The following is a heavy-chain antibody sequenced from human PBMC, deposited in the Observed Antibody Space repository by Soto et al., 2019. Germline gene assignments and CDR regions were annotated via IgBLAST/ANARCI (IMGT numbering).Heavy chain of an antibody. V-gene: IGHV1-69*13. CDR2: IIPIFGTA. Sequence: EASVKVSCKASGGTFSSYAISWVRQAPGQGLEWMGGIIPIFGTANYAQKFQGRVTITADESTSTAYMELSSLRSEDTAVYYCARGTLPHSGSYYAAYWGQGTLVTVSS. CDR1: GGTFSSYA. J-gene: IGHJ4*02. D-gene: IGHD1-26*01. CDR3: ARGTLPHSGSYYAAY.